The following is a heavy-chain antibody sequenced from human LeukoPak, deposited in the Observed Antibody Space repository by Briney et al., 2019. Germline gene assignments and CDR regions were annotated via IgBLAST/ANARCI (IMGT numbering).Heavy chain of an antibody. D-gene: IGHD3-3*01. J-gene: IGHJ5*02. V-gene: IGHV4-59*11. Sequence: SETLSLTCTVSGGSISSHYWSWIRQPPGKGLEWIGYIYYSGSTNYNPSLKSRVTISVDTSKNQFSLKLSSVTAADTAVYYCARGGVTIFGVVNNWFDPWGQGTLVTVSS. CDR3: ARGGVTIFGVVNNWFDP. CDR2: IYYSGST. CDR1: GGSISSHY.